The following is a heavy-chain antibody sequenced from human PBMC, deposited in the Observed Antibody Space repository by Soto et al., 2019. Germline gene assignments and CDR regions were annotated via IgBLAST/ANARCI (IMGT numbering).Heavy chain of an antibody. D-gene: IGHD3-16*01. Sequence: QVQLVESGGGVVQPGRSLRLSCAASGFTFSSYAMHWFRQAQGKGLEWVAVISYDGSNKYYADSVKGRFTISRDNSKNTLYLQMNSLRAEDTAVYYCASARYARVDYFDYWGQGTLVTVSS. V-gene: IGHV3-30-3*01. J-gene: IGHJ4*02. CDR3: ASARYARVDYFDY. CDR2: ISYDGSNK. CDR1: GFTFSSYA.